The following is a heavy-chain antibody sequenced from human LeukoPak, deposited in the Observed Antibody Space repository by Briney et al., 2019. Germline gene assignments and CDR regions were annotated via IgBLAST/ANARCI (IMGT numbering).Heavy chain of an antibody. CDR1: GFTVSSTY. CDR3: ARHGYYAFDI. V-gene: IGHV3-66*04. D-gene: IGHD5-18*01. J-gene: IGHJ3*02. CDR2: IYSGSNT. Sequence: GGSLRLSCAASGFTVSSTYMSWVRQAPGKGLEWVSLIYSGSNTYYVDSVKGRFTISRDNSKNTLYLQMNSLRAEDTAVYYCARHGYYAFDIWGQGTMVTVSS.